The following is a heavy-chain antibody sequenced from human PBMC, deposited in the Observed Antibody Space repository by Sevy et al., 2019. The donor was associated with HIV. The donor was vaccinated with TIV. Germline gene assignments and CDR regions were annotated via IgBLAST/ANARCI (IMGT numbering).Heavy chain of an antibody. CDR3: ARVLRCSSTSCNLFDY. D-gene: IGHD2-2*01. J-gene: IGHJ4*02. V-gene: IGHV1-69*01. Sequence: KISCKASGGTFSSYAISWVRQAPGQGLEWMGGIIPIFGTANYAQKFQGRVTITADESTSTAYMELSSLRSEDTAGYYCARVLRCSSTSCNLFDYWGQGTLVTVSS. CDR1: GGTFSSYA. CDR2: IIPIFGTA.